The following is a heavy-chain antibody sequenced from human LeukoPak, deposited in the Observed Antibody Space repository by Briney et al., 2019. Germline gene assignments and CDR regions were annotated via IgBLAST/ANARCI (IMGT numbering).Heavy chain of an antibody. Sequence: GGSLRLSCAASGFTFSSYAMTWVRQAPGKGLEWVSSISGSGGSPHYADSEKGRFTISRDNSKNTLYLQMNSLRAEDTAVYYCGVGWDAFDIRGQGTMVTVSS. V-gene: IGHV3-23*01. CDR3: GVGWDAFDI. CDR1: GFTFSSYA. D-gene: IGHD3-10*01. J-gene: IGHJ3*02. CDR2: ISGSGGSP.